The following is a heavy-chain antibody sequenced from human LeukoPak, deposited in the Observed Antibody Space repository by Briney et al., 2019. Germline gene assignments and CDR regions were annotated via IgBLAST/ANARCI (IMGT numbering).Heavy chain of an antibody. J-gene: IGHJ4*02. Sequence: GGSLRLSCTASGFIFDLYAMHWVRQAPGKGLEWVAGLSWHSRNIDYADSVRGRFAIPRDNAKRSLYLQMTGLRTEDTAVYYCAKDVSERYNYTVGTGFDSWGQGTLVTVSS. CDR3: AKDVSERYNYTVGTGFDS. CDR1: GFIFDLYA. CDR2: LSWHSRNI. V-gene: IGHV3-9*01. D-gene: IGHD5-18*01.